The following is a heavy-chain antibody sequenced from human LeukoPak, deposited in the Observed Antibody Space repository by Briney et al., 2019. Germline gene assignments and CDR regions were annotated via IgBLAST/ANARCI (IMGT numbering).Heavy chain of an antibody. V-gene: IGHV5-51*01. D-gene: IGHD1-26*01. CDR2: IYPGDSDT. CDR3: ARHSPGGRYPWFFDY. J-gene: IGHJ4*02. Sequence: GESLKISRRGSGYSFTTNWIGWVRQMPGKGLEWMGFIYPGDSDTRYSPSFQGQVTISADKSITTAYLQWSSLKASDTAMYYCARHSPGGRYPWFFDYWGQGTLVTVSS. CDR1: GYSFTTNW.